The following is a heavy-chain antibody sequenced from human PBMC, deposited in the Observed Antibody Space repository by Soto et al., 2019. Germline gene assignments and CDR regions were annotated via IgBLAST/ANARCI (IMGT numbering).Heavy chain of an antibody. CDR1: GFTFSSYA. J-gene: IGHJ4*02. CDR2: ISGSGGST. CDR3: AKYDCGGGSCYSSYFDY. D-gene: IGHD2-15*01. Sequence: PGGSLRLSCAASGFTFSSYAMSWVRQAPGKGLEWVSAISGSGGSTYYADSVKGRFTISRDNSKNTLYLQMNSLRAEDTAVYYCAKYDCGGGSCYSSYFDYWGQGTLVTVSS. V-gene: IGHV3-23*01.